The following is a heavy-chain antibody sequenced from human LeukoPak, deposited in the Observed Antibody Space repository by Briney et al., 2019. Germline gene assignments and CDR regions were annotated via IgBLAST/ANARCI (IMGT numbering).Heavy chain of an antibody. J-gene: IGHJ4*02. CDR3: ARDLSGYGYRGIDY. D-gene: IGHD2-2*03. CDR1: GFTFSSYS. Sequence: GGSLRLSCAASGFTFSSYSMHWVRQAPGKGLEWVAVISYDGSNKYYADSVKGRFTISRDNSKNTLYLQMNSLRAEDTAVYYCARDLSGYGYRGIDYWGQGTLVTVSS. V-gene: IGHV3-30-3*01. CDR2: ISYDGSNK.